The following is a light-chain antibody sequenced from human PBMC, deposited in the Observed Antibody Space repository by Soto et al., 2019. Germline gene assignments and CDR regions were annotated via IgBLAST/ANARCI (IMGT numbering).Light chain of an antibody. J-gene: IGKJ1*01. V-gene: IGKV3-15*01. CDR1: QSVSSN. Sequence: EIGMTHSPSTLSVYPKERATLSCRASQSVSSNLAWYQQKPGQAPRLLIYGASTRATGMPARFSGSGSVTEFTLTISSLQSEDFAVYYCQQYNDWPRTFGQGTKV. CDR2: GAS. CDR3: QQYNDWPRT.